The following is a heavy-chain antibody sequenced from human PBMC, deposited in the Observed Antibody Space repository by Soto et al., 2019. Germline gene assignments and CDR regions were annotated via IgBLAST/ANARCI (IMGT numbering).Heavy chain of an antibody. CDR1: GFTFSSYA. J-gene: IGHJ4*02. CDR2: ISGSGGST. D-gene: IGHD4-17*01. V-gene: IGHV3-23*01. CDR3: AKDAPPTQVTTGGFDY. Sequence: EVQLLESGGGLVQPGGSLRLSCAASGFTFSSYAMSWVRQAPGKGLEWVSAISGSGGSTYYADSVKGRFTISRDNSKNALYLQMNSLRAEDTAVYYCAKDAPPTQVTTGGFDYWGQGTLVTVSS.